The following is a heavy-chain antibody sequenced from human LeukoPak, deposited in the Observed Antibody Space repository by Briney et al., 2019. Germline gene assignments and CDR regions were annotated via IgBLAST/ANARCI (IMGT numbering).Heavy chain of an antibody. CDR3: ARVGTMVRGVHFDY. CDR2: ISSSSSTI. D-gene: IGHD3-10*01. CDR1: GFTFSSYS. Sequence: PGGSLRLSCAASGFTFSSYSMNWVRQAPGKGLEWVSYISSSSSTIYYADSVKGRFTISRDNAKNSLYLQMNSLRAEDTAVYYCARVGTMVRGVHFDYWGQGTLVTVSS. J-gene: IGHJ4*02. V-gene: IGHV3-48*01.